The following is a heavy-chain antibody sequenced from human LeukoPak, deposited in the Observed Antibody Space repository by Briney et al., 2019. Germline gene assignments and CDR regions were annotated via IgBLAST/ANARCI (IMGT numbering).Heavy chain of an antibody. J-gene: IGHJ4*02. CDR1: GYTFTGYY. CDR3: ARDQGSGFPLDY. D-gene: IGHD6-19*01. CDR2: INPNSGGT. Sequence: ASVKVSCKASGYTFTGYYMHWVRQAPGQGLEWMGRINPNSGGTNYAQKFQGRVTMTRDTSISTAYMELSRLRSDDTAVYYCARDQGSGFPLDYWGQGTLVTVSS. V-gene: IGHV1-2*06.